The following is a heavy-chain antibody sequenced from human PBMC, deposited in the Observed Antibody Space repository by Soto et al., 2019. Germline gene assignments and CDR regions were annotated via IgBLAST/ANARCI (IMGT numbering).Heavy chain of an antibody. CDR2: INPSGGST. D-gene: IGHD3-3*01. CDR1: GYTFTSYY. V-gene: IGHV1-46*01. Sequence: QVQLVQSGAEVKKPGASVKVSCKASGYTFTSYYMHWVRQAPGQGLEWMGIINPSGGSTSYAQKFQGRVTMTRDTSTSTVYMELSSLRSEDTAVYYCARDCNYDFWGGYLGPPPPSWFDPWGQGTLVTVSS. CDR3: ARDCNYDFWGGYLGPPPPSWFDP. J-gene: IGHJ5*02.